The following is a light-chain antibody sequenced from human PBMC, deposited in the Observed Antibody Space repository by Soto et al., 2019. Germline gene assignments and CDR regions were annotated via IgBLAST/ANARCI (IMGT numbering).Light chain of an antibody. J-gene: IGKJ5*01. V-gene: IGKV3D-20*02. CDR3: HHRGNGIT. Sequence: EVVLTQSPGTLSLSPGDKATLSCRASQSVSSSHLAWYQHKPGQAPRLLIYDASSRATGIPARFSGSGSGTDFALTISSLEPEDFAVYYCHHRGNGITFGQGTRLENK. CDR2: DAS. CDR1: QSVSSSH.